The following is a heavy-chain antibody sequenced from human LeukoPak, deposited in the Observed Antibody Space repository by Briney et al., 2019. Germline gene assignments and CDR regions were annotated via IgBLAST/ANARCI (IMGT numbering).Heavy chain of an antibody. D-gene: IGHD2-2*01. CDR2: ISGSGGST. J-gene: IGHJ3*02. Sequence: GGSLRLSCAASGFTFSSYAMSWVRQAPGKGLEWVSAISGSGGSTYYADSVKGRFTISRDNSKNTLYLQMNSLRAEDTAVYYCAKDRGYQLPHRRIDAFDIWGQGTMVTVSS. CDR1: GFTFSSYA. CDR3: AKDRGYQLPHRRIDAFDI. V-gene: IGHV3-23*01.